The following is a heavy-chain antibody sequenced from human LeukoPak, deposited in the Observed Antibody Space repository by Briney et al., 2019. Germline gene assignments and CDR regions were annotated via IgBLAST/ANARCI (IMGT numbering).Heavy chain of an antibody. Sequence: PGGSLRLSCAASGFTFSSYAMHWVRQAPGKGLEWVAVISYDGSNKYYADSVKGRFTISRDNSKNTLYLQMNSLRAEDTAVYYCARNLYYDFWSGYPEGFEYWGQGTLVTVSS. CDR3: ARNLYYDFWSGYPEGFEY. D-gene: IGHD3-3*01. J-gene: IGHJ4*02. CDR2: ISYDGSNK. CDR1: GFTFSSYA. V-gene: IGHV3-30-3*01.